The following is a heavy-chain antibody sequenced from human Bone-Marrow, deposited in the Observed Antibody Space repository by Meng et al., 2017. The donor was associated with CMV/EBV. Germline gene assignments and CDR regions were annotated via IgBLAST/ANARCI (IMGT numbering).Heavy chain of an antibody. V-gene: IGHV1-8*01. CDR3: ARMWSLDNSNVNWFDP. Sequence: ASVKVSCKASGYTFTNYDINWVRQAPGQGLEWMGWMNPNIGNTGYAQKFQGRVTMTRDTSISTAYMELSSLRSEDTAVYYCARMWSLDNSNVNWFDPWGQGTLVTGSS. CDR2: MNPNIGNT. CDR1: GYTFTNYD. J-gene: IGHJ5*02. D-gene: IGHD2/OR15-2a*01.